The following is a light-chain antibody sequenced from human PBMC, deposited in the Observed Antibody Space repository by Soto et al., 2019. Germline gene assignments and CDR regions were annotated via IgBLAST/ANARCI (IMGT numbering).Light chain of an antibody. CDR1: QSIISN. CDR2: DAS. J-gene: IGKJ5*01. V-gene: IGKV3-11*01. CDR3: QQRNNRPPIT. Sequence: DIVLTQSPATLSLSPGERSTLSCRASQSIISNLAGYQQKPGQAPRLLIYDASSRATGSPARFSGSGSGTDFTLTISSLEPEDFAVYYCQQRNNRPPITFGQGTRLEIK.